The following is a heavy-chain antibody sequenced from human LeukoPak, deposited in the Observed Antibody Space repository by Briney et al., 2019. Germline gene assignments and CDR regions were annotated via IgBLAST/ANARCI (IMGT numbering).Heavy chain of an antibody. V-gene: IGHV3-21*01. D-gene: IGHD1-1*01. CDR1: GFTFSSYS. J-gene: IGHJ5*02. CDR2: ISSSSSYI. Sequence: GGSLRLSCAASGFTFSSYSMNWVRQAPGKGLEWVSSISSSSSYIYYADSVKGRFTISRDNAKNSLYLQMNSLRAEDTAVYYCAKDWGTTGTTYPFDPWGQGTLVTVSS. CDR3: AKDWGTTGTTYPFDP.